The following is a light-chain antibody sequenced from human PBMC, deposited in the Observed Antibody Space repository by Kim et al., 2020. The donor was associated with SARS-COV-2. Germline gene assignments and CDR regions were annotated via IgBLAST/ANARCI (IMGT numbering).Light chain of an antibody. J-gene: IGLJ3*02. CDR1: NIGSKS. CDR3: QVWESSSDLWV. Sequence: SYELTQPPSVSVAPGKTARITCGGNNIGSKSVHWYQQKPGQAPVLVIYYDSDRPSGIPERFSGSNSGNTATLTISRVEAGDEADYYCQVWESSSDLWVFGGGTKLTVL. V-gene: IGLV3-21*01. CDR2: YDS.